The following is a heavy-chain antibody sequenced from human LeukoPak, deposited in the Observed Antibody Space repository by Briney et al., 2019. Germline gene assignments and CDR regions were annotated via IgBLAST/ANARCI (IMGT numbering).Heavy chain of an antibody. D-gene: IGHD5-12*01. CDR3: AREGGYSGYAPGSDAFDI. Sequence: PGGSLRLSCAASGFTFSRYWMSWVRQAPGKGLEWVANIKEDGSVKYYVDSVKGRFTISRDNAKNSLYLQMNSLRAEDTAMYYCAREGGYSGYAPGSDAFDIWGQGTKVTVSS. J-gene: IGHJ3*02. V-gene: IGHV3-7*04. CDR1: GFTFSRYW. CDR2: IKEDGSVK.